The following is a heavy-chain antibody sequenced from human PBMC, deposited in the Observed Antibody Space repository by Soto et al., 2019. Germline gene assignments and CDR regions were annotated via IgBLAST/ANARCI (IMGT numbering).Heavy chain of an antibody. V-gene: IGHV3-7*03. CDR3: VRGTPTPGLDI. CDR2: IKQDGTST. D-gene: IGHD1-1*01. CDR1: GFTFSGWW. J-gene: IGHJ6*02. Sequence: GGSLRLSCAASGFTFSGWWMSWVRQAPGKGLEWVANIKQDGTSTNYVDSVRGRFSTSRDNTRNSFYLNMDSLRVGDTATYYCVRGTPTPGLDIWGRGTTVTVSS.